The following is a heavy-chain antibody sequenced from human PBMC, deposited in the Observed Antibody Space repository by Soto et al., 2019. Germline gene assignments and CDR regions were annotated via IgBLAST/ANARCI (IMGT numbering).Heavy chain of an antibody. CDR2: IYHSGAT. CDR1: GDSITSRNW. D-gene: IGHD1-1*01. Sequence: QVQLQEAGPGLVKPSGTLSLTCAVSGDSITSRNWWSWVRQAPGKGLEWIGEIYHSGATTYNPSLKSRAIIPVDPSNNHFALKLTSVTAADTAVYFCARDLGTGTDYWGRGTLVTVAS. CDR3: ARDLGTGTDY. J-gene: IGHJ4*02. V-gene: IGHV4-4*02.